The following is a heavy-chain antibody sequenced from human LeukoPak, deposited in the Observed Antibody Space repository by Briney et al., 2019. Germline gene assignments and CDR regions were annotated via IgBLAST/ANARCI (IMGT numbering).Heavy chain of an antibody. Sequence: SQTLSLTCTVSGGSISSGGYYWSWIRQHPGKGLEWIGYIYYSGSTYYNPSLKSRVTISVDTSKNQFSLKLSSVTAADTAVYYCARGGSAAYYDFWSGYGGGYYGMDVWGQGTTVTVSS. D-gene: IGHD3-3*01. CDR3: ARGGSAAYYDFWSGYGGGYYGMDV. V-gene: IGHV4-31*03. J-gene: IGHJ6*02. CDR2: IYYSGST. CDR1: GGSISSGGYY.